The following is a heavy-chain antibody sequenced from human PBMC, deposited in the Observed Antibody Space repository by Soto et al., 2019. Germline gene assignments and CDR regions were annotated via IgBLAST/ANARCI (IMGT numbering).Heavy chain of an antibody. D-gene: IGHD2-15*01. Sequence: PGGSLRLSCAASGLTFISYAMGWVRQGPGKGLEWVAVVSIGGSTHYADSVRGRFTISRDNSKNTLSLQMNSLTAEDTAVYFCAKRRGAGGHFDYWGQGALVTVSS. V-gene: IGHV3-23*01. J-gene: IGHJ4*02. CDR2: VSIGGST. CDR1: GLTFISYA. CDR3: AKRRGAGGHFDY.